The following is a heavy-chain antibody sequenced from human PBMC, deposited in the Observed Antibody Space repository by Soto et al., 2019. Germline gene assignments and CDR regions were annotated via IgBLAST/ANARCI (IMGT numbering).Heavy chain of an antibody. J-gene: IGHJ4*02. V-gene: IGHV4-34*01. D-gene: IGHD6-19*01. CDR3: ARAVAGNFDY. Sequence: SETLSLTCAVYGGSFSGYYWSWIRQPPGKGLEWIGYIYHSGSTYYNPSLKSRVTISVDRSKNQFSLKLSSVTAADTAVYYCARAVAGNFDYWGQGTLVTVSS. CDR2: IYHSGST. CDR1: GGSFSGYY.